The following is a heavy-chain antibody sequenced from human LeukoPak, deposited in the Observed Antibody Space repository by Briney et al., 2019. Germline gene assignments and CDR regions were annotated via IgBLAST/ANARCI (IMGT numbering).Heavy chain of an antibody. CDR2: IWYDGSNK. CDR1: GFTFSSYG. J-gene: IGHJ4*02. Sequence: PGGSLRLSCAASGFTFSSYGMHWVRQAPGKGLEWVAVIWYDGSNKYYADSVKGRFTISRDNSKNTLYLQMNSLRAEDTAVYYCARVNSWYRAGFDYWGQGTLVTVSS. V-gene: IGHV3-33*01. D-gene: IGHD6-13*01. CDR3: ARVNSWYRAGFDY.